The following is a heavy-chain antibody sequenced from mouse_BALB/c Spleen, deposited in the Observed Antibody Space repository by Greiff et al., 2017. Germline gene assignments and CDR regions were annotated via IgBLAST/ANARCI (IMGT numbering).Heavy chain of an antibody. V-gene: IGHV5-9-4*01. CDR1: GFTFSSYA. CDR3: ARRYYGHYYAMDY. Sequence: EVQLVESGGGLVKPGGSLKLSCAASGFTFSSYAMSWVRQSPEKRLEWVAEISSGGSYTYYPDTVTGRFTISRDNAKNTLYLEMNSLQTDDTAMYYCARRYYGHYYAMDYWGQGTSVTVSS. CDR2: ISSGGSYT. D-gene: IGHD1-1*01. J-gene: IGHJ4*01.